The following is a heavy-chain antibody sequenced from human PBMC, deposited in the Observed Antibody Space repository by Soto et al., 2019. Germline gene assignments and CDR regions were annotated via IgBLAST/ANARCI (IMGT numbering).Heavy chain of an antibody. Sequence: EVQLLESGGGLVQPGGSLRLSCAASALTLSRYAMNWVRQAPGKGLEWVSTISGGGGSTYYADSVQGRFTISRDNXKNTLYLQMNSLRVEDTAVYYCAKEGGTYPYYFDYWGQGTLVTVSS. D-gene: IGHD1-26*01. CDR3: AKEGGTYPYYFDY. J-gene: IGHJ4*02. CDR2: ISGGGGST. CDR1: ALTLSRYA. V-gene: IGHV3-23*01.